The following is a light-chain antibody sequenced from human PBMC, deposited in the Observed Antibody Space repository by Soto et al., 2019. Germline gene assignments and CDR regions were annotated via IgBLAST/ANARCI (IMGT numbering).Light chain of an antibody. CDR2: ATS. Sequence: EIVLTQSPGTLSLSLGERATLSCRASQSVSSNYLAWYQQKPGQAPRLLIYATSSRATGIPDRFSGSGSGTDFTLTISRLAREDCAVYYCQQYGNSPRYSFGQGTKLEIK. V-gene: IGKV3-20*01. J-gene: IGKJ2*03. CDR1: QSVSSNY. CDR3: QQYGNSPRYS.